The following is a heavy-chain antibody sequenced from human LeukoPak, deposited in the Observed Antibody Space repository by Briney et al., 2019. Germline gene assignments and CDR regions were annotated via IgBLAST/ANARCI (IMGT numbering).Heavy chain of an antibody. V-gene: IGHV3-43D*03. J-gene: IGHJ4*02. Sequence: PGGSLRLSCAASGFTFDDYAMHWVRQAPGKGLEWVSLISWDGGSTYYADSVKGRFTISRDNSKNSLYLQMNSLRAKDTALYYCAKVGGRYSYDHFDYWGQGTLVTVSS. CDR3: AKVGGRYSYDHFDY. D-gene: IGHD5-18*01. CDR2: ISWDGGST. CDR1: GFTFDDYA.